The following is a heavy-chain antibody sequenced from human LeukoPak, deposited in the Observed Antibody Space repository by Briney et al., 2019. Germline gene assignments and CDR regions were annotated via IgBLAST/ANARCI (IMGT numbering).Heavy chain of an antibody. Sequence: SETLSLTCTVSGGSISSYYWSWIRQPAGKGLEWTGRIYTSGSTNYNPSLKSRVTMSVDTSKNQFSLKLSSVTAADTAVYYCARDSYYYDSSGYYRYDYWGQGTLVTVSS. CDR3: ARDSYYYDSSGYYRYDY. V-gene: IGHV4-4*07. CDR1: GGSISSYY. D-gene: IGHD3-22*01. CDR2: IYTSGST. J-gene: IGHJ4*02.